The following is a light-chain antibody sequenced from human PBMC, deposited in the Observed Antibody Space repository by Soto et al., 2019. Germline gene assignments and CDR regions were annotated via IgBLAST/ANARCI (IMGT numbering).Light chain of an antibody. CDR2: EVI. V-gene: IGLV2-8*01. J-gene: IGLJ1*01. CDR1: SSDVGGYNY. Sequence: QSVLTQPPSASGSPGQSVTISCTGTSSDVGGYNYVSWYQQHPGKAPKLMIFEVIQRPSGVPDRFSGSKSGNTASLTVSGLQAEDEADYYCSSFAGSNYYVFGTGTQLTVL. CDR3: SSFAGSNYYV.